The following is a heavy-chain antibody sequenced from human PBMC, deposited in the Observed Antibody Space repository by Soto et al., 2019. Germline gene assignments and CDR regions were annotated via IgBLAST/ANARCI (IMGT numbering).Heavy chain of an antibody. CDR2: ISGSGGST. V-gene: IGHV3-23*01. CDR3: AKDMITFGGVIGYFDY. J-gene: IGHJ4*02. D-gene: IGHD3-16*02. Sequence: GGSLRLSCAASGFTFSSYAMSWVRQAPGKGLEWVSAISGSGGSTYYADSVKGRFTISRDNSKNALYLQMNSLRAEDTAVYYCAKDMITFGGVIGYFDYWGQGTLVTVSS. CDR1: GFTFSSYA.